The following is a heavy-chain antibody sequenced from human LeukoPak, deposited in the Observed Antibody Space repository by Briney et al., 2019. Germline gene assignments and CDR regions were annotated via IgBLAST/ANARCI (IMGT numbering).Heavy chain of an antibody. Sequence: SETLSLTCTVSGGSISSGGYYRSWIRQHPGKGLEWIGYIYYSGSTYYNSSLKSRVTISVDTSKNQFSLKLSSVTAADTAVYYCARTRVRGVRIDYWGQGTLVTVSS. D-gene: IGHD3-10*01. J-gene: IGHJ4*02. V-gene: IGHV4-31*03. CDR1: GGSISSGGYY. CDR2: IYYSGST. CDR3: ARTRVRGVRIDY.